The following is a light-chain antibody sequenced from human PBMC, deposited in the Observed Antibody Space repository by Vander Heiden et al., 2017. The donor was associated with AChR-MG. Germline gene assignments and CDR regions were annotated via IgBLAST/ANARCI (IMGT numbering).Light chain of an antibody. CDR1: QSFLHSNGYYS. Sequence: DLVMTQSPLSLPVTPGEPDSISSRSRQSFLHSNGYYSLAWYRPKPGESPRLLIYLGSNRAAGVPDRCSGSCSGTDFSLKISRVEAENVRIYCCMHPQQTPWTFGQGTKVEIK. V-gene: IGKV2-28*01. CDR2: LGS. CDR3: MHPQQTPWT. J-gene: IGKJ1*01.